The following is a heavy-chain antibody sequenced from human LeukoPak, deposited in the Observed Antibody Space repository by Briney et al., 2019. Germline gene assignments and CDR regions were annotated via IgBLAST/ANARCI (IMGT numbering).Heavy chain of an antibody. J-gene: IGHJ4*02. CDR2: IYYSGST. CDR3: ARGEQQLVRPYYFDY. D-gene: IGHD6-13*01. Sequence: SETLSLTCTVSGGSISSYYWSWIRQPPGKGLEWIGYIYYSGSTNYNPSLKSRVTISVDTSKNQFSLKLSSVTAAHTAVYYCARGEQQLVRPYYFDYWGQGTLVTVSS. CDR1: GGSISSYY. V-gene: IGHV4-59*12.